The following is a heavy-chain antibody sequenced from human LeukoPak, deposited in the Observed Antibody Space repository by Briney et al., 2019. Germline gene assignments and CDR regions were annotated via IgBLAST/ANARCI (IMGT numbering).Heavy chain of an antibody. Sequence: GWSLRLSCAASGFTFSSYGMHWVRQAPGKGLEWVAVISYDGSNKYYADSVKGRFTISRDNSKNTLYLQMNSLRAEDTTVYYCAKPDRPIAVAIPSYFDYWGQGTLVTVSS. CDR3: AKPDRPIAVAIPSYFDY. V-gene: IGHV3-30*18. CDR1: GFTFSSYG. CDR2: ISYDGSNK. J-gene: IGHJ4*02. D-gene: IGHD6-19*01.